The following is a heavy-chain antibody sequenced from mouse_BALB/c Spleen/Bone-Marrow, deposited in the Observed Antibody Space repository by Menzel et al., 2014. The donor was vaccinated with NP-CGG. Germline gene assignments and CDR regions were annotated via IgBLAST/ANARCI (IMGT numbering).Heavy chain of an antibody. V-gene: IGHV1-7*01. J-gene: IGHJ4*01. CDR1: GYTFTSYW. Sequence: VHLVESGAELAKPGASVKMSCKASGYTFTSYWMYWIKQRPGQGLEWIGYINPSTGYTEYNQNFKDKATLTADKSSNTAYMQLSSLTSEDSAVYYCARKGYGNYHYYAMDYWGQGTSVTVSS. CDR3: ARKGYGNYHYYAMDY. CDR2: INPSTGYT. D-gene: IGHD2-1*01.